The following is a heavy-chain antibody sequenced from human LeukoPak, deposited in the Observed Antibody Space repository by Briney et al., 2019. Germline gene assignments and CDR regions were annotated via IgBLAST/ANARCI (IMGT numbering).Heavy chain of an antibody. V-gene: IGHV3-48*01. D-gene: IGHD5-18*01. Sequence: GGSLRLSCAASGFTFSSYWMHWVRQAPGKGLEWVSYISSSSSTIYYADSVKGRFTISRDNAKNSLYLQMNSLRAEDTAVYYCARKVRGYSYGYWDWFDPWGQGTLVTVSS. CDR3: ARKVRGYSYGYWDWFDP. J-gene: IGHJ5*02. CDR2: ISSSSSTI. CDR1: GFTFSSYW.